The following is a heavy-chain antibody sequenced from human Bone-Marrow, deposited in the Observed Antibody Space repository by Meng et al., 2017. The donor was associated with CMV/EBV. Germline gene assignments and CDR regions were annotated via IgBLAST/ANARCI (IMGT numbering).Heavy chain of an antibody. CDR2: ISSSSTTI. Sequence: GESLKISCAVSGFTFSTDSMNWVRQAPGKGLEWVSYISSSSTTIYYADSVKGRFTISRDNAKNSLYLQMNSLRAEDTAVYYCARDSGSSWYRHAFDIWGQGTMVTVSS. CDR3: ARDSGSSWYRHAFDI. V-gene: IGHV3-48*04. D-gene: IGHD6-13*01. J-gene: IGHJ3*02. CDR1: GFTFSTDS.